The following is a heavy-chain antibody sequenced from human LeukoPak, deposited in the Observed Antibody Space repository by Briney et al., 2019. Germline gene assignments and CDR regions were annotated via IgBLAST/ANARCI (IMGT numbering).Heavy chain of an antibody. CDR3: ARRATGH. CDR2: INHSGST. V-gene: IGHV4-34*01. CDR1: GGSFSGYY. J-gene: IGHJ4*02. Sequence: PSETLSLTCDVYGGSFSGYYWSWIRQPPGKGLEWIGEINHSGSTNYNPSLKSRVTISVDTSKNQFSLKLSSVTAADTVVYYCARRATGHWGQGTLVTVSS. D-gene: IGHD1-26*01.